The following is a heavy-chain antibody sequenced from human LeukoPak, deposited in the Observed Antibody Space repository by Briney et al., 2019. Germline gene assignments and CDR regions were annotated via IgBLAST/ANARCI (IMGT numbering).Heavy chain of an antibody. D-gene: IGHD1-26*01. V-gene: IGHV3-74*01. CDR1: GFTFSDYW. CDR2: INTDGSTT. J-gene: IGHJ4*02. Sequence: PGGSLRLSCAASGFTFSDYWMHWVRQAPGRGLMGVSRINTDGSTTTYADSVKGRFTFSRDNAKNTLYLQMNSLRVEDTAVYYCVRESREIRFDYWGQGILVTVSS. CDR3: VRESREIRFDY.